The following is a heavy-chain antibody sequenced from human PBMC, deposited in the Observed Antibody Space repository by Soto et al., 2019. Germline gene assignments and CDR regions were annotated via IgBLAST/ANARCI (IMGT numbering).Heavy chain of an antibody. CDR3: ARDWQDTAFDY. CDR1: GFTFSSYW. V-gene: IGHV3-74*01. Sequence: GGSLRLSCAVSGFTFSSYWMHWVRQAPGKGLVWVSRINSDGISTSYADSVKGRFTISRDNSKNTLYLQMNSLRAEDTAVYYCARDWQDTAFDYWGQGTLVNVSS. CDR2: INSDGIST. J-gene: IGHJ4*02.